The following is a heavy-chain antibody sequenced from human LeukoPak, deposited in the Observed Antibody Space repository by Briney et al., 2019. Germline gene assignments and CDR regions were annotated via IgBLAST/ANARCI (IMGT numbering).Heavy chain of an antibody. J-gene: IGHJ6*03. CDR1: GGSISSGGYY. V-gene: IGHV4-61*08. CDR2: IYYSGST. Sequence: PSETLSLTCTVSGGSISSGGYYWSWIRQHPGKGLEWIGYIYYSGSTNYNPSLKSRVTISVDTSKNQFSLKLSSVTAADTAVYYCARLRSYYDFWSGYKGYYYMDVWGKGTTVTVSS. D-gene: IGHD3-3*01. CDR3: ARLRSYYDFWSGYKGYYYMDV.